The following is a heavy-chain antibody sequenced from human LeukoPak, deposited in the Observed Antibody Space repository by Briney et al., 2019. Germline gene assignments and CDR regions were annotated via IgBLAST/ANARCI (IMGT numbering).Heavy chain of an antibody. CDR3: ARPLVVNWFDP. V-gene: IGHV4-39*01. J-gene: IGHJ5*02. CDR2: IYYSGST. Sequence: SETLSLTCTVSGGSISSSSYYWGWIRQPPGKGLEWIGSIYYSGSTYYNPSLKSRVTISVDTSKNQFSLKLSSVTDADTAVYYCARPLVVNWFDPWGQGTLLTVSS. CDR1: GGSISSSSYY. D-gene: IGHD2-8*02.